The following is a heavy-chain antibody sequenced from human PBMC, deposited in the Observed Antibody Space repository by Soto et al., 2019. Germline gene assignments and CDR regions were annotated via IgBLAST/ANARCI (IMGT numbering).Heavy chain of an antibody. CDR2: IIPIFGTA. J-gene: IGHJ4*02. V-gene: IGHV1-69*01. Sequence: QVQLVQSGAEVKKPGSSVKVSCKASGGTFSSYAISWVRQAPGQGLEWMGGIIPIFGTANYAQKFQGRVTITADESTSTAYMELSSLRSEDTAVYYCARSSTIVVVPAALYDFDCWGQGTLVTVSS. CDR1: GGTFSSYA. CDR3: ARSSTIVVVPAALYDFDC. D-gene: IGHD2-2*01.